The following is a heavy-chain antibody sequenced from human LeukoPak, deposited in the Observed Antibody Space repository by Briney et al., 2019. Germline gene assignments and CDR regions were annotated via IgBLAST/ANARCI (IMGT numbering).Heavy chain of an antibody. CDR2: ISDDGRNK. J-gene: IGHJ5*02. CDR3: ARETIAAAGEDWFDP. D-gene: IGHD6-13*01. V-gene: IGHV3-30*03. Sequence: GGSLRLSCAASGFSFISYGMHWVRQAPGKGLEWVGVISDDGRNKKYADSVKGRFTISRDNSKDTLYLQMNSLRAEDTAVYYCARETIAAAGEDWFDPWGQGTLVTVSS. CDR1: GFSFISYG.